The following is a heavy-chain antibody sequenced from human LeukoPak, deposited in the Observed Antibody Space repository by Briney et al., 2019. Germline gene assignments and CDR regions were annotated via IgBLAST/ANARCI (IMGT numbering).Heavy chain of an antibody. CDR2: IDSDGSST. CDR1: GFTFSRYW. Sequence: GGSLRLSCAASGFTFSRYWMHWVRQAPGKGLVWVSRIDSDGSSTSYADSVKGRFTIPRDNAKNTLYLQMNSLRAEDTAVYFCARPLYSNYGMDVWGQGTTVTVSS. D-gene: IGHD4-11*01. V-gene: IGHV3-74*01. CDR3: ARPLYSNYGMDV. J-gene: IGHJ6*02.